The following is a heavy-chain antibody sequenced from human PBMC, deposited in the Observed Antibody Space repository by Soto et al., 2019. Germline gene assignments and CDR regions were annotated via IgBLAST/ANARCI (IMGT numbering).Heavy chain of an antibody. CDR2: IHYSGST. Sequence: QVQLQESGPGLVKPSETLSLTCTVSGVSITSHYWTWIRQPPGKGLEWIGNIHYSGSTNYRPSLKSRVIISGDTSENQSSLKLSSVTTADTAVYYCTGGGPGHPFDYWGQGTLVTVSS. CDR3: TGGGPGHPFDY. V-gene: IGHV4-59*11. D-gene: IGHD7-27*01. CDR1: GVSITSHY. J-gene: IGHJ4*02.